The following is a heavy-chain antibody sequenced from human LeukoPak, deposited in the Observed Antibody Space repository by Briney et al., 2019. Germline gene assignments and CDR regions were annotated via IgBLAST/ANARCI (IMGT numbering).Heavy chain of an antibody. CDR3: TRDRFAAESDY. J-gene: IGHJ4*02. V-gene: IGHV3-49*03. CDR1: GFTFGDYA. CDR2: IRSKAYGGTT. Sequence: GGSLRLSCTASGFTFGDYAMSWFRQAPGKGLEWVGFIRSKAYGGTTEYAASVKGRFTISRDDSKSIAYLQMNSLKTEDTAVYYCTRDRFAAESDYWGQGTLVTASS. D-gene: IGHD2-15*01.